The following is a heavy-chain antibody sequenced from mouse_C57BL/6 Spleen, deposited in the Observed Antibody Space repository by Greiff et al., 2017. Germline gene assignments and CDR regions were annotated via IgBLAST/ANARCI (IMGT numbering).Heavy chain of an antibody. CDR1: GYTFTSYW. V-gene: IGHV1-50*01. J-gene: IGHJ2*01. D-gene: IGHD1-1*01. Sequence: QVQLQQPGAELVKPGASVKLSCKASGYTFTSYWMQWVKQRPGQGLEWIGEIDPSDSYTNYNQKFKGKATLTVDTSSSTAYMQLSSLTSEDSAVYYCARYYGTSRRGYFDYWGQGTTLTVSS. CDR2: IDPSDSYT. CDR3: ARYYGTSRRGYFDY.